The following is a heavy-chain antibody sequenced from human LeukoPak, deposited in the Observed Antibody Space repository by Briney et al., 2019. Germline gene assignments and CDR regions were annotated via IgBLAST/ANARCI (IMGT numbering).Heavy chain of an antibody. CDR3: ARERALYHGNADFDY. Sequence: PGGSLRLSCAASGFTFSIYTMNWVRQAPGKGLEWVSYIDSNSSTTYYADSVKGRFTISRDNAKNSLYLQMNSLRDDDTAVYYCARERALYHGNADFDYWGQGTLVTVSA. V-gene: IGHV3-48*02. D-gene: IGHD3-10*01. CDR1: GFTFSIYT. CDR2: IDSNSSTT. J-gene: IGHJ4*02.